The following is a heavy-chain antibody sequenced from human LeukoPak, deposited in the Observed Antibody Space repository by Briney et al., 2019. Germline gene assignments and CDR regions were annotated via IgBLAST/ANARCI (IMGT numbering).Heavy chain of an antibody. CDR2: IYYSRTT. J-gene: IGHJ2*01. CDR1: GGSISSYY. CDR3: VRRQWELQYFDL. Sequence: SETLSLTCTVSGGSISSYYWSWIRQPPGKGLEWIGYIYYSRTTEYNPSLKSRVTISADTSKNQFSLKLNSVTAADTAVYYCVRRQWELQYFDLWGRGTLVAVSS. D-gene: IGHD1-26*01. V-gene: IGHV4-59*01.